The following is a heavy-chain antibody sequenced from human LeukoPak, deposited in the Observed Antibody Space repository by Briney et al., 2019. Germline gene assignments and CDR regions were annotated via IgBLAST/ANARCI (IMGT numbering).Heavy chain of an antibody. D-gene: IGHD1-26*01. Sequence: GGSLRLSCAASGFIFSNNWMHWVRQTPGKGLEWVSRITPDGTGATYADSGKGRFTIFRDNAQNTVYLQMNSLRVEDTAVYYCVRDLQVWELQYWGQGTLVTVPS. CDR1: GFIFSNNW. CDR3: VRDLQVWELQY. J-gene: IGHJ1*01. V-gene: IGHV3-74*01. CDR2: ITPDGTGA.